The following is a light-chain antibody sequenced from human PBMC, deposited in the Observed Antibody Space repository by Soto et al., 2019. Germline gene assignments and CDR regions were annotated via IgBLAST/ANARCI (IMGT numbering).Light chain of an antibody. V-gene: IGKV3-15*01. CDR2: GAS. CDR3: QQYNHWPPLT. CDR1: QSVVRD. Sequence: EIVMTQSPATLSVSPGERATLSCRASQSVVRDLAWYQQKPGQAPRLLLYGASTRATGIPARFSGSGSGTEFTLTISSLQSEDFAIYSCQQYNHWPPLTCGGGTKVAIK. J-gene: IGKJ4*02.